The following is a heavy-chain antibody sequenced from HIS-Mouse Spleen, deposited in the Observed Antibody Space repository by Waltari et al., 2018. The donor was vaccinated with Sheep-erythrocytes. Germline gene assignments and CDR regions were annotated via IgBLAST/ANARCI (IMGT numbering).Heavy chain of an antibody. CDR2: RNSDGGST. CDR1: GFTFSSYW. D-gene: IGHD1-26*01. J-gene: IGHJ4*02. CDR3: VRETEWELSFDY. Sequence: EVQLVESGGGLVQPGGSLRLSCAASGFTFSSYWMHWVRQAPGKGLVWVSRRNSDGGSTSYADSVKGRFTISRDNAKNTLYLQMNSLRAEDTAVYYCVRETEWELSFDYWGQGTLVTVSS. V-gene: IGHV3-74*01.